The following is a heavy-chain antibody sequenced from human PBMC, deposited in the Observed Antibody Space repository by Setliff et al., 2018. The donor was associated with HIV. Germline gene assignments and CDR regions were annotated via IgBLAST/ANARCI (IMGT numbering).Heavy chain of an antibody. CDR3: AREKRSSTWLYSSGGTVDY. Sequence: ASVKVSCKASGGTFSSYAISWVRQAPGQGLEWMAWISPNSGYTLFAQKFQGRVTITADKSTGAAYMELSSLRSDDTAVYYCAREKRSSTWLYSSGGTVDYWGLGTLVTVSS. J-gene: IGHJ4*02. CDR2: ISPNSGYT. CDR1: GGTFSSYA. V-gene: IGHV1-69*10. D-gene: IGHD6-25*01.